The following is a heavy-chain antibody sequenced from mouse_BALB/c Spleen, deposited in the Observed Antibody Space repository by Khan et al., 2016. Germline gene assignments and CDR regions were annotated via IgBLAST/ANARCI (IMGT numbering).Heavy chain of an antibody. CDR2: IDPANGNT. V-gene: IGHV14-3*02. Sequence: VQLKQSGAELVKPGASVKLSCTASGFNIKDTYMHWVKQRPEQGLEWIGRIDPANGNTKYDPKFQGKATITADTSSNTAYLQLSSLTSEDTAVYYWARTGTRRDWYFDVWGAGTTVTVSS. J-gene: IGHJ1*01. D-gene: IGHD4-1*01. CDR3: ARTGTRRDWYFDV. CDR1: GFNIKDTY.